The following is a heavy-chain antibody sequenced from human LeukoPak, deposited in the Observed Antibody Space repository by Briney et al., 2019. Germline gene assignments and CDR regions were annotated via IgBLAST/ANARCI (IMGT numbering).Heavy chain of an antibody. Sequence: GGSLRLSCAASGFTFSSYDMHWVRQAPGKGLEWVPAISGSGGSTYYADSVKGRFTISRDNSKNTLYLQMNSLRAEDTAVYYCARQRQYDAFDIWGQGTMVTVSS. CDR1: GFTFSSYD. D-gene: IGHD1-1*01. CDR2: ISGSGGST. J-gene: IGHJ3*02. V-gene: IGHV3-23*01. CDR3: ARQRQYDAFDI.